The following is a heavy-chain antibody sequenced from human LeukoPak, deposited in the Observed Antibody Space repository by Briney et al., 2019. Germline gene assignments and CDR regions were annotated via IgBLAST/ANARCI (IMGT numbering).Heavy chain of an antibody. J-gene: IGHJ4*02. CDR1: GFTFSSYA. V-gene: IGHV3-30-3*01. D-gene: IGHD6-19*01. CDR3: AKDLGDVDSSGFDY. CDR2: ISYDGSNK. Sequence: GGSLRLSCAASGFTFSSYAMHWVRQAPGKGLEWVAVISYDGSNKYYADSVKGRFTISRDNSKNTLYLQMNSLRAEDTAVYYCAKDLGDVDSSGFDYWGQGTLVTVSS.